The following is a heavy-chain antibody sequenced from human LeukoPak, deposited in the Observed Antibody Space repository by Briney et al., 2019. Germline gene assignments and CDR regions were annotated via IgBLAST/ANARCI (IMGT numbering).Heavy chain of an antibody. CDR1: GGSISSSSYY. V-gene: IGHV4-39*01. Sequence: PSGTLSLTCTVSGGSISSSSYYWGWIRQPPGKGLEWIGSIHYSGTTYYNLSLKSRVTISVDTSKNQFSLKLSSVTAAETAVYYCARADSSSEPFDSWGQGTLVSVSS. J-gene: IGHJ4*02. D-gene: IGHD6-13*01. CDR3: ARADSSSEPFDS. CDR2: IHYSGTT.